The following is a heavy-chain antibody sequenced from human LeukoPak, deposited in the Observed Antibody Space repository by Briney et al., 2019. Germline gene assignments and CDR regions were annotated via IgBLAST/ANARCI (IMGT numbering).Heavy chain of an antibody. J-gene: IGHJ5*02. CDR2: IYYSGST. V-gene: IGHV4-59*08. CDR3: ARHIGRSSSRNWFDP. CDR1: GGSISSYY. D-gene: IGHD6-13*01. Sequence: SETLSLTCTVSGGSISSYYWSWIRQPPGKGLEWIGYIYYSGSTNYNPSLKSRVTISVDTSKNQFSLKLSSVTAADTAVYYCARHIGRSSSRNWFDPWGQGTLVTVSS.